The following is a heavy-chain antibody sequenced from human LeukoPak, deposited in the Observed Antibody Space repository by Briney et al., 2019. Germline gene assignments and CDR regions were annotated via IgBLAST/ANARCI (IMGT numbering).Heavy chain of an antibody. V-gene: IGHV3-23*01. CDR2: ISGSGGST. CDR3: AKEGFHY. J-gene: IGHJ4*02. Sequence: GGSLRLSCAPSVFTFSSYGMSWVRQAPGKGLEWVSGISGSGGSTYYADSGEGRFTISRDNSKNTLYLQMNSLRAEDTAVYYCAKEGFHYWGQGTLVTVSS. CDR1: VFTFSSYG.